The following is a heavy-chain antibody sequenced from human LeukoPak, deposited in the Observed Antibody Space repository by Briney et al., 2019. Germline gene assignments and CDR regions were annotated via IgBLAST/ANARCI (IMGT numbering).Heavy chain of an antibody. CDR2: ISWNSGSI. Sequence: GGSLRLSCAASGFTFDDYAMHWVRQAPGKGLEWVSGISWNSGSIGYADSVKGRFTISRDNAKNSLYLQMNSLGAEDTALYYCAKAYLKYDFWSGLDYWGQGTLVTVSS. CDR3: AKAYLKYDFWSGLDY. V-gene: IGHV3-9*01. J-gene: IGHJ4*02. CDR1: GFTFDDYA. D-gene: IGHD3-3*01.